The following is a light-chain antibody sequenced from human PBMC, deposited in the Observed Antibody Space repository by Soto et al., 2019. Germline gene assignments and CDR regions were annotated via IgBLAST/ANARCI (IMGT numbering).Light chain of an antibody. CDR3: AAWDDSLNGPV. Sequence: QSVLTQPPSVSAAPGQKVTISCSGSSSNIGNNYVSWYQQLPGTAPKLLISDNDKRPSGIPDRFSGSKSGTSATLGITGLQTGDEAYYYCAAWDDSLNGPVFGGGTKLTVL. CDR2: DND. J-gene: IGLJ3*02. V-gene: IGLV1-51*01. CDR1: SSNIGNNY.